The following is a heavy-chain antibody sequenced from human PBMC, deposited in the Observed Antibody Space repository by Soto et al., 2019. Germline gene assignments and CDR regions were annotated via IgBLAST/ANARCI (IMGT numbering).Heavy chain of an antibody. V-gene: IGHV3-30*14. D-gene: IGHD6-19*01. CDR2: ISYDGSIK. CDR3: ARDERSYSSGCCYCIDV. CDR1: GFTFSSYA. Sequence: GGSLRLSCAASGFTFSSYAMHWVRQAPGKGLEWVAVISYDGSIKYYADSVKVRFTISRDNSKNTLYLQMNSLRAEDRAMYDCARDERSYSSGCCYCIDVWGQGTTVTVSS. J-gene: IGHJ6*02.